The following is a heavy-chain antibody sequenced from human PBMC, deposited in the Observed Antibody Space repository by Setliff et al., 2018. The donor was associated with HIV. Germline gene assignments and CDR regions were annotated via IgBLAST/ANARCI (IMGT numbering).Heavy chain of an antibody. J-gene: IGHJ5*02. CDR3: ARAKATRQARPTNCFDP. CDR1: GGNFRFYA. D-gene: IGHD1-1*01. Sequence: SVKVSCKASGGNFRFYAFSWVRQAPGQGLEWMGGIIPMFVTANYAQKFQDRVTITADESTSTAYMELSSLRFEVTAVYYCARAKATRQARPTNCFDPWGQGTLVTVSA. V-gene: IGHV1-69*13. CDR2: IIPMFVTA.